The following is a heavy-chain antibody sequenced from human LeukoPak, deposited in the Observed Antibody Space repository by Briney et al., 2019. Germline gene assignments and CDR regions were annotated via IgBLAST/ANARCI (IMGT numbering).Heavy chain of an antibody. D-gene: IGHD7-27*01. CDR3: ARGLGLWYFDL. V-gene: IGHV3-21*06. Sequence: GGSLRLSCAASGFTFSSYTMNWVRQAPGKGLEWVSSISSSSSYIYYADSVKGRFTISRDNAKNSLYLQMNSLRAEDTAVYYCARGLGLWYFDLWGRGTLVTVSS. CDR1: GFTFSSYT. J-gene: IGHJ2*01. CDR2: ISSSSSYI.